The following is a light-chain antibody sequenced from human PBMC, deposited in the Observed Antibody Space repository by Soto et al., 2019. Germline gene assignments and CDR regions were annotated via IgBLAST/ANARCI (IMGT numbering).Light chain of an antibody. J-gene: IGLJ2*01. Sequence: SYELTQPPSVSVSPGQTARITCSGAALPKQYAYWYQQKPGQAPVLVIYKDSERPSGIPERFSGSDSGTTVTLTISGVQAGDEADYYCQSADTSGTYVVFGGGTKLT. V-gene: IGLV3-25*03. CDR1: ALPKQY. CDR2: KDS. CDR3: QSADTSGTYVV.